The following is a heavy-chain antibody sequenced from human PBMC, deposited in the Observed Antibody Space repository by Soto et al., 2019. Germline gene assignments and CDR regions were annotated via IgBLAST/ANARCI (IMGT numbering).Heavy chain of an antibody. D-gene: IGHD3-3*01. Sequence: GGSVRLSCAASGCVFSGYARSWVRQAPGKGLEWVSAISGSGGSTYYADSVKGRFTISRDNSKNTLYLQMNSLRAEDTAVYYCAKCLSVYDFWSGYATYYGMDVWGQGTTVTVSS. V-gene: IGHV3-23*01. J-gene: IGHJ6*02. CDR3: AKCLSVYDFWSGYATYYGMDV. CDR1: GCVFSGYA. CDR2: ISGSGGST.